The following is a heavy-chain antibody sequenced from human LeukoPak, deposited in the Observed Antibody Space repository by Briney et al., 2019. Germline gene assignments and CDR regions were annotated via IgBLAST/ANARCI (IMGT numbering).Heavy chain of an antibody. V-gene: IGHV4-61*08. CDR2: IYYSGST. CDR3: ARDMYNWNRFDY. D-gene: IGHD1-20*01. CDR1: GDSISSGGHS. Sequence: SETLSLTCTVSGDSISSGGHSWRWIRQPPGKGLEWIGYIYYSGSTNYNPSLKSRVTISVDTSKNQFSLKLSSVTAADTAVYYCARDMYNWNRFDYWGQGTLVTVSS. J-gene: IGHJ4*02.